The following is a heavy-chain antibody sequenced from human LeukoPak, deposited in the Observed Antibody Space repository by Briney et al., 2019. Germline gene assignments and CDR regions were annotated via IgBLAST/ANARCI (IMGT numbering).Heavy chain of an antibody. J-gene: IGHJ6*03. CDR3: ARAYYGSGSYYRTYYYYYMDV. D-gene: IGHD3-10*01. CDR1: GFTFSSYW. V-gene: IGHV3-7*01. CDR2: IKQDGSEK. Sequence: PGGSLRLSCAASGFTFSSYWMSWVRQAPGKGLEWVANIKQDGSEKYYVDSVKGRFTISRDNAKNSLYLQMNSLRAEDTAVYYCARAYYGSGSYYRTYYYYYMDVWGKGTTVTISS.